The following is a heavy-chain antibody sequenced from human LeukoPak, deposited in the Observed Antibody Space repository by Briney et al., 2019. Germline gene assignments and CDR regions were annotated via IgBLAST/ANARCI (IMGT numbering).Heavy chain of an antibody. CDR2: INHSGST. V-gene: IGHV4-34*01. Sequence: TSETLSLTCAVYGGSFSGYYWSWIRQPPGKGLEWIGEINHSGSTNYNPSLKSRVTISVDTSKNQFSLKLSSVTAADTAVYYCARESRITMVRGVIIMSSTFDYWGQGTLVTVSS. CDR1: GGSFSGYY. CDR3: ARESRITMVRGVIIMSSTFDY. J-gene: IGHJ4*02. D-gene: IGHD3-10*01.